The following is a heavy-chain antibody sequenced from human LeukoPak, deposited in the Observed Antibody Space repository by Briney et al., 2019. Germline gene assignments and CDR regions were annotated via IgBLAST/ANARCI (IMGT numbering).Heavy chain of an antibody. CDR1: GGSISSYY. Sequence: PSETLSLTCTVSGGSISSYYWSWIRQPPGKALEWIGYIYYSGSTNYNPSLKSRVTISVDTSKNQFSLKLSSVSAADTAVYYCARVGSDDSSGPLGDWFDPWGQGTLVTVSS. CDR2: IYYSGST. CDR3: ARVGSDDSSGPLGDWFDP. D-gene: IGHD3-22*01. V-gene: IGHV4-59*01. J-gene: IGHJ5*02.